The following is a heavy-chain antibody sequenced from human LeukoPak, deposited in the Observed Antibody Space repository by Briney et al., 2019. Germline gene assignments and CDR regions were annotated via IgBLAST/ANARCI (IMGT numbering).Heavy chain of an antibody. CDR3: ASCSTSCPERDYYYYGMDV. J-gene: IGHJ6*02. V-gene: IGHV3-53*01. CDR1: GFTVSSNY. Sequence: PGGSLRLSCAASGFTVSSNYMSWVRQAPGKGLEWDSVIYSGGSTYYADSVKGRFTISRDNSKNTLYLQMNSLRAEDTAVYYCASCSTSCPERDYYYYGMDVWGQGTTVTVSS. CDR2: IYSGGST. D-gene: IGHD2-2*01.